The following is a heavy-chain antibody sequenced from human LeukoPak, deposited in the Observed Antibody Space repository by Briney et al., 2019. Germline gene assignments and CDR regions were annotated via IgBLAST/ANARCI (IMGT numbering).Heavy chain of an antibody. Sequence: GASVKVSCKASGYNFNDYYIYWVRQAPGHGLESMGYIHPDGGSTNYAQKFQGRVTMTSDMSTNTVYMELRSLRSEDTAMYYCARSLGSGYNWFDPWGQGTLVTVSS. CDR2: IHPDGGST. CDR3: ARSLGSGYNWFDP. CDR1: GYNFNDYY. D-gene: IGHD6-19*01. J-gene: IGHJ5*02. V-gene: IGHV1-46*02.